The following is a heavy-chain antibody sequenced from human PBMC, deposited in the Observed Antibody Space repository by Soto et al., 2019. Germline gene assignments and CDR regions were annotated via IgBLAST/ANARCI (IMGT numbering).Heavy chain of an antibody. CDR3: GNNLDV. Sequence: SRAAAYTFTDRFMHWVRQAPGQGLEWMGMINPYDGRTTYAQKFQGRVTMTRDTSTSTLYMQLSSLSSEDTAIYFCGNNLDVWGQGTTVTVSS. CDR1: AYTFTDRF. V-gene: IGHV1-46*03. CDR2: INPYDGRT. J-gene: IGHJ6*01.